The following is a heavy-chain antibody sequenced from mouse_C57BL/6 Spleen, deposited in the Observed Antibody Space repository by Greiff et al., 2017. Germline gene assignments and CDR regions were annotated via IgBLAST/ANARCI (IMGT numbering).Heavy chain of an antibody. CDR2: IYPGSGNT. D-gene: IGHD1-1*01. V-gene: IGHV1-66*01. Sequence: QVQLQQSGPELVKPGASVKISCKASGYSFTSYYIYWVKQRPGQGLEWIGWIYPGSGNTKYNEKFKGKATLTADTSSSTAYMQLSSLTSEDSAVYYCARDYYGSSYRFAYWGQGTLVTVSA. CDR3: ARDYYGSSYRFAY. CDR1: GYSFTSYY. J-gene: IGHJ3*01.